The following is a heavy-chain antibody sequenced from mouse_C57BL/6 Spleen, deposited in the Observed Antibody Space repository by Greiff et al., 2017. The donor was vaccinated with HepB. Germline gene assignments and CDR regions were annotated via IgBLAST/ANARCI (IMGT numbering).Heavy chain of an antibody. V-gene: IGHV1-22*01. CDR1: GYTFTDYN. Sequence: EVQLQQSGPELVKPGASVKMSCKASGYTFTDYNMHWVKQSHGTSLEWIGYINPNNGGTSYNQQFKGKATLTVNKSSSTAYMEPRSLTSEDSAVYYCARREDVYFLDYWGQGTTLTVSS. CDR2: INPNNGGT. D-gene: IGHD2-3*01. J-gene: IGHJ2*01. CDR3: ARREDVYFLDY.